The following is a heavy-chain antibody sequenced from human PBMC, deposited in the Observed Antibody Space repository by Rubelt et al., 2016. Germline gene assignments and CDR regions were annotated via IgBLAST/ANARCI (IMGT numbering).Heavy chain of an antibody. CDR2: IWYDGSNK. CDR3: ARDRDFVSSSSGVFDY. Sequence: APGKGLEWVAVIWYDGSNKYYADSVKGRFTISRDNSKNTLYLQMNSLRAEDTAVYYCARDRDFVSSSSGVFDYWGQGTLVTVSS. V-gene: IGHV3-33*01. J-gene: IGHJ4*02. D-gene: IGHD6-6*01.